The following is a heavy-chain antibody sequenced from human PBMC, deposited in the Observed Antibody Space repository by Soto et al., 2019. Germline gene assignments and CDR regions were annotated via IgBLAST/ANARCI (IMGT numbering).Heavy chain of an antibody. V-gene: IGHV1-69*06. Sequence: GASVKVSCKASGGTFSRYAVTWVRQAPGQGLEWVGGIIPIFGTANYAQKFDGRVTITADTSTSTVCMELSSLRSDDTAVYYCASGGWLQLRGNWFDPWGQGTLVTVSS. CDR2: IIPIFGTA. D-gene: IGHD5-12*01. J-gene: IGHJ5*02. CDR3: ASGGWLQLRGNWFDP. CDR1: GGTFSRYA.